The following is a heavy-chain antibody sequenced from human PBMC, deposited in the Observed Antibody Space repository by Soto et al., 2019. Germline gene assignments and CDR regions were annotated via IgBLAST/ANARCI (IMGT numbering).Heavy chain of an antibody. Sequence: GGSLRLSCAASGFTFSSYWMSWVRQAPGKGLEWVANIKQDGSEKYYVDSVKGRFTISRDNAKNSLYLQMNSLRAEDTAVYYCARSYDFWSGYLYYFDYWGQGTLVTVSS. J-gene: IGHJ4*02. CDR3: ARSYDFWSGYLYYFDY. V-gene: IGHV3-7*01. D-gene: IGHD3-3*01. CDR1: GFTFSSYW. CDR2: IKQDGSEK.